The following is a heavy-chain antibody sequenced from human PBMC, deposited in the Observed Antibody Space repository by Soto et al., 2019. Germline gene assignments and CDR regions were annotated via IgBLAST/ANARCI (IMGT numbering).Heavy chain of an antibody. CDR2: ISYDGSNK. D-gene: IGHD2-21*02. CDR1: GFTFSSYG. Sequence: GGYLRLSCAASGFTFSSYGMHWVRQAPGKGLEWVAVISYDGSNKYYADSVKGRFTISRDNSKNTLYLQMNSLRAEDAAVYYCAKDQTGVVVTAIRYYYYYGMDVWCQGTTVTVSS. V-gene: IGHV3-30*18. CDR3: AKDQTGVVVTAIRYYYYYGMDV. J-gene: IGHJ6*02.